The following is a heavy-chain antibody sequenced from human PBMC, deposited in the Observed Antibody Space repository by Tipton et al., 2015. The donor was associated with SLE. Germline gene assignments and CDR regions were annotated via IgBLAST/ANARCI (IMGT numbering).Heavy chain of an antibody. CDR3: AVHSIRDPAFDI. V-gene: IGHV4-59*01. CDR2: VSYSGST. J-gene: IGHJ3*02. D-gene: IGHD2-21*01. Sequence: LSLTCSVSGAAISAYYWSWIRQPPGKGLEWIGYVSYSGSTNYNPSLKSRVTISVDTSMNHLSLKLNSVTAADTAVYFCAVHSIRDPAFDIWGQGTMVTVSS. CDR1: GAAISAYY.